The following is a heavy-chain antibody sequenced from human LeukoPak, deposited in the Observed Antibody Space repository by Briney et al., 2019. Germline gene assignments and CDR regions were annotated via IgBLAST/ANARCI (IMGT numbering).Heavy chain of an antibody. Sequence: SETLSLTCAVYGGSFSGYYWSWIRQPPGKGLEWIGEINHSGSTNYNPSLKSRVTISVDTSKNQFSPKLYSVTAADTAVYYCARDRPYYFGSGSYYDGFDSWGQGTLVTVSS. CDR2: INHSGST. V-gene: IGHV4-34*01. CDR3: ARDRPYYFGSGSYYDGFDS. CDR1: GGSFSGYY. D-gene: IGHD3-10*01. J-gene: IGHJ4*02.